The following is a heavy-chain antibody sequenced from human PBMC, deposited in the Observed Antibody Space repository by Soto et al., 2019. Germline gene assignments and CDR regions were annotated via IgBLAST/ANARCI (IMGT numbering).Heavy chain of an antibody. J-gene: IGHJ4*02. Sequence: GGSLRLSCAASGFTFSSYAISWVRQAPGKGLEWVSAISGSGDSTYYANSVKGRFTISRDNSKNTLYLQMNSLRAEDTAVYYCAKGSSSSLYYFDYWGQGTLVTVSS. CDR1: GFTFSSYA. CDR3: AKGSSSSLYYFDY. V-gene: IGHV3-23*01. CDR2: ISGSGDST. D-gene: IGHD6-13*01.